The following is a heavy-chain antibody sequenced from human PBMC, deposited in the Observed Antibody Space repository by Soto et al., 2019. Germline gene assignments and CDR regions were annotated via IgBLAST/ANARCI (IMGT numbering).Heavy chain of an antibody. Sequence: GGSLRLSCAASGFTFSDYYMSWIRQAPGKGLEWVSYISSSGSTIDYADSVKGRFTISRDNAKNSLYLQMNSLRAEDTAVYFVSSGYRSSWYFDYWGQGTLVAGSS. D-gene: IGHD6-13*01. J-gene: IGHJ4*02. CDR1: GFTFSDYY. V-gene: IGHV3-11*01. CDR3: SSGYRSSWYFDY. CDR2: ISSSGSTI.